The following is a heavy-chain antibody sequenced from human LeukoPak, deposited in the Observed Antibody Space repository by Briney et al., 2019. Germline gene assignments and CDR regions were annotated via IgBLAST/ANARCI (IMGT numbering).Heavy chain of an antibody. V-gene: IGHV3-30*02. CDR2: IRYDGSNK. Sequence: GGSLRLFCAASGFTFSSYGMHWVRQAPGKGLEWVAFIRYDGSNKYYADSVKGRFTISRDNSKNTLYLQMSSLRAEDTAVYYCAKARGWSYAFDIWGQGTMVTVSS. D-gene: IGHD6-19*01. CDR1: GFTFSSYG. J-gene: IGHJ3*02. CDR3: AKARGWSYAFDI.